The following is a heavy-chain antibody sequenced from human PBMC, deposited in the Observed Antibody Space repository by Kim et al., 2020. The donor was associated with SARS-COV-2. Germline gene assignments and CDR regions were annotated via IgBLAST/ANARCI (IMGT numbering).Heavy chain of an antibody. J-gene: IGHJ3*02. V-gene: IGHV3-30*01. CDR3: ARVTRQWLVREAFDI. D-gene: IGHD6-19*01. Sequence: DSVKGRFTISRDNSKNTLYLQMNSLRAEETAVYYCARVTRQWLVREAFDIWGQGTMVTVSS.